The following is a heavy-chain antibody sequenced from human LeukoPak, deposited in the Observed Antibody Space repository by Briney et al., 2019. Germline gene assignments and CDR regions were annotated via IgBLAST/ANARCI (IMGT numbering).Heavy chain of an antibody. CDR3: ARSGLLYYDSSGLALGY. Sequence: GESLKISCKGSGYSFTSYWIGWVRQMPGKGLEWMGIIYPGDSDTRYSPSFQGQVTISADKSISTAYLQWSSLKASDTAMYYCARSGLLYYDSSGLALGYWGQGTLVTVSS. CDR1: GYSFTSYW. J-gene: IGHJ4*02. V-gene: IGHV5-51*01. CDR2: IYPGDSDT. D-gene: IGHD3-22*01.